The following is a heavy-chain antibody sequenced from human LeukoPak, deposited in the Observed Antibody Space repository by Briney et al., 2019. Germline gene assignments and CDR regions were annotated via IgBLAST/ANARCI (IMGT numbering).Heavy chain of an antibody. J-gene: IGHJ4*02. CDR1: GFTFSSYW. Sequence: GGSLRLSCAASGFTFSSYWMSWVRQAPGKGLEWVSSISSSSSYIYYADSVKGRFTISRDNAKNSLYLQMNSLRAEDTAVYYCARDRDGRRFGGLPYYFDYWGQGTLVTVSS. CDR2: ISSSSSYI. D-gene: IGHD3-10*01. V-gene: IGHV3-21*01. CDR3: ARDRDGRRFGGLPYYFDY.